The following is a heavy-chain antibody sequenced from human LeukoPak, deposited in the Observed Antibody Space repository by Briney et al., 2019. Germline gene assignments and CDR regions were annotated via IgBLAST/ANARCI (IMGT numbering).Heavy chain of an antibody. D-gene: IGHD3-22*01. CDR1: GFTFSTFW. CDR2: IQQDGSEK. Sequence: GGSLRLSCAASGFTFSTFWMSWVRQAPGKGLEWVANIQQDGSEKYYVDSVKGRFTISRDSAKNSLYLQMNSLRAEDTAVYYCAREDSSGSGEDYWGQGTLVTVSS. CDR3: AREDSSGSGEDY. J-gene: IGHJ4*02. V-gene: IGHV3-7*01.